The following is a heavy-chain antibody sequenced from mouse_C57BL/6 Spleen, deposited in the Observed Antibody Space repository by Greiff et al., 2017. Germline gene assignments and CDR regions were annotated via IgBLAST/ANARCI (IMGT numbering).Heavy chain of an antibody. V-gene: IGHV14-2*01. CDR3: SRSIYYDYDEMDY. CDR1: GFNIKDYY. Sequence: EVKLQESGAELVKPGASVKLSCTASGFNIKDYYMHWVKQRTEQGLEWIGRIDPEDGETKYAPKFPGKATITADTASNTAYLQLSSLTSEDTAVYYCSRSIYYDYDEMDYWGQGAAVTVSS. D-gene: IGHD2-4*01. CDR2: IDPEDGET. J-gene: IGHJ4*01.